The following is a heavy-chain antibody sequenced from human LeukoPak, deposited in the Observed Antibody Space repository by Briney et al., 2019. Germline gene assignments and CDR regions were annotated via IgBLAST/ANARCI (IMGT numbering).Heavy chain of an antibody. J-gene: IGHJ4*02. CDR2: IDPDGSET. V-gene: IGHV3-7*01. D-gene: IGHD1-20*01. CDR3: ARIWYFGDNNWRYFDY. Sequence: GGSLRLSCTGSGFIFNSYGINRVRQAPGKGLEWVANIDPDGSETQYVDSVKGRFTTSRDNAKTSLFLQMNGLRAEDTAIYYCARIWYFGDNNWRYFDYWGQGTLVTVSS. CDR1: GFIFNSYG.